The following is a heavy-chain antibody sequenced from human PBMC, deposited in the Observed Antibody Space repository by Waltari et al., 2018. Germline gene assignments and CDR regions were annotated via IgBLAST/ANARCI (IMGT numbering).Heavy chain of an antibody. Sequence: EVQLLQSGGGLVQPGGSLKLSCAASGFVFTDYAMSWVRQAPGKGLGWVSCITNSGGRTFYAESVRGRFTISRDSSYNMVYLQMNSLRGEDTAVYYCAKDLYTTFGAVDSWGQGSLVSVSS. CDR3: AKDLYTTFGAVDS. J-gene: IGHJ4*02. D-gene: IGHD3-3*01. CDR1: GFVFTDYA. CDR2: ITNSGGRT. V-gene: IGHV3-23*01.